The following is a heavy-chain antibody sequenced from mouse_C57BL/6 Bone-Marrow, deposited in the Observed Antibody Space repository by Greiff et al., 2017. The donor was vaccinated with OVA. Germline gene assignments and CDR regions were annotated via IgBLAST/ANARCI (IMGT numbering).Heavy chain of an antibody. CDR2: ISSGGSYT. V-gene: IGHV5-6*01. J-gene: IGHJ3*01. CDR3: ARHGYDGYYVAWFAY. Sequence: EVKLVESGGDLVKPGGSLKLSCAASGFTFSSYGMSWVRQTPDKRLEWVATISSGGSYTYYPDSVKGRFTISRDNAKNTLYLQMSSLKSEDTAMYYCARHGYDGYYVAWFAYWGQGTLVTVSA. D-gene: IGHD2-3*01. CDR1: GFTFSSYG.